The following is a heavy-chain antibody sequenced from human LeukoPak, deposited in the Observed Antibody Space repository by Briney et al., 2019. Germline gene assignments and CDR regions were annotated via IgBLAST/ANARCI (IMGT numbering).Heavy chain of an antibody. V-gene: IGHV1-18*01. J-gene: IGHJ3*02. CDR3: ARDRYRYDSSVDAFDI. D-gene: IGHD3-22*01. Sequence: ASVKVSCKASGYTSTTYGISWVRQAPGQGLEWMAWFSAYNGHTNYAQNFQDRVTMTTDTSTSTAYMELRSLRSDDTAVYYCARDRYRYDSSVDAFDIWGQGTMVTVSS. CDR2: FSAYNGHT. CDR1: GYTSTTYG.